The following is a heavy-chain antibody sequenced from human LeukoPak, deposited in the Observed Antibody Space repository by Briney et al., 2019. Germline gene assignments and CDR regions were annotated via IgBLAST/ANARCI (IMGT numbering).Heavy chain of an antibody. CDR3: TSYGDKTFEGY. CDR1: GFTFSNAW. CDR2: IKSKTDGGTA. D-gene: IGHD3-16*01. V-gene: IGHV3-15*01. Sequence: PRGSLRLSCAASGFTFSNAWMSWVRQAPGKGLEWVGRIKSKTDGGTADHAAPVKGRFTISRDDSKNTLYLQIHSLKTEDTAMYYCTSYGDKTFEGYWGQGTLVTVSS. J-gene: IGHJ4*02.